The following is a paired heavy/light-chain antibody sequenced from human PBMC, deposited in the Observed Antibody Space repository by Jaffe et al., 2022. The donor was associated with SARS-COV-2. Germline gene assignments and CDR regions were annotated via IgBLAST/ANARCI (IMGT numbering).Light chain of an antibody. CDR3: QQSYSLPGT. V-gene: IGKV1-39*01. J-gene: IGKJ2*01. CDR2: GAS. CDR1: QTINTY. Sequence: DIQMTQSPSSLSASVGDRVTITCRAGQTINTYLNWYQAKPGKAPKLLIYGASDLQSGVPSRFSGSGSGTDFTLTISSLQPEDFATYYCQQSYSLPGTFGQGTKVEIK.
Heavy chain of an antibody. CDR1: GFTFENYC. J-gene: IGHJ5*02. CDR3: VRDRKYYYDGNGYYYGDS. V-gene: IGHV3-7*01. Sequence: EVQLVESGGGLVQPGGSLRLSCAASGFTFENYCMSWVRQAPGKGLEWVANINQDGSERYYVDSVKGRFTVSRDNAKNSLFLQMNSLRAEDTAVYYCVRDRKYYYDGNGYYYGDSWGQGTLVTVSS. D-gene: IGHD3-22*01. CDR2: INQDGSER.